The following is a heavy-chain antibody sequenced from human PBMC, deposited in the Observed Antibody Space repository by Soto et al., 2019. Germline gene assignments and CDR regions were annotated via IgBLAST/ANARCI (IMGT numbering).Heavy chain of an antibody. CDR1: GFTFSSYG. J-gene: IGHJ4*02. CDR3: AREYDSSGYYYEFSLDY. Sequence: GGSLRLSCAASGFTFSSYGMHWVRQAPGKGLEWVAVIWYDGSNKYYADSVKGRFTISRDNSKNTLYLQMNSLRAEDTAVYYCAREYDSSGYYYEFSLDYWGQGTLVTVSS. V-gene: IGHV3-33*01. D-gene: IGHD3-22*01. CDR2: IWYDGSNK.